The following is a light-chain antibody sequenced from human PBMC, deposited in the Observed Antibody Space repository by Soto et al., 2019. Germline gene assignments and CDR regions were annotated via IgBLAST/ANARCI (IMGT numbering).Light chain of an antibody. CDR1: QSVGTY. J-gene: IGKJ4*01. Sequence: EIALTQSPATLSLSPGERATLSCRASQSVGTYLAWYQQKPGQSPRLLFYDASNRATGIPARFSGSGSGTDFTLTVSSLEPEDFAVYYCQQRSAWPALTFGGGIKVEIK. V-gene: IGKV3-11*01. CDR3: QQRSAWPALT. CDR2: DAS.